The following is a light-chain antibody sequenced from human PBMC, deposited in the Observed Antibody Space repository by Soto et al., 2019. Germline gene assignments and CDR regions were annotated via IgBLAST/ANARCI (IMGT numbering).Light chain of an antibody. CDR3: CSYAGSYKGYV. Sequence: QSALTQPRSVSGSPGQSVTISCTGTSSDVGGANYVSWYQQHPGKAPKLMIYDVSKRPSGVPDRFSGSKSGNTASLTISGLQAEDEADYYCCSYAGSYKGYVFGTGTQVTVL. CDR2: DVS. CDR1: SSDVGGANY. V-gene: IGLV2-11*01. J-gene: IGLJ1*01.